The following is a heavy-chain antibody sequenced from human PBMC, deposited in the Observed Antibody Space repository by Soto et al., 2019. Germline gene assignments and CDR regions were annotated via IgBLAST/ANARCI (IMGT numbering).Heavy chain of an antibody. V-gene: IGHV4-30-4*02. Sequence: SETLSLTCTVSGGSISSGDYYWSWIRQPPGKGLEWIGNIYYSGSTYYNPSLKSRVTMSVDTSKNQFSLKLSSVTAADTAVYYCARGHYGSGSYYRYYAFDIWGQGTMVTVSS. D-gene: IGHD3-10*01. J-gene: IGHJ3*02. CDR3: ARGHYGSGSYYRYYAFDI. CDR1: GGSISSGDYY. CDR2: IYYSGST.